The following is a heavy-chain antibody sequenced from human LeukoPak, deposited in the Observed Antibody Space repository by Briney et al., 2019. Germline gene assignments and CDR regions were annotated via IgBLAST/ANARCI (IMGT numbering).Heavy chain of an antibody. CDR2: INHSGST. J-gene: IGHJ6*03. D-gene: IGHD1-7*01. V-gene: IGHV4-34*01. CDR1: GGSFSGYY. CDR3: ARVTGTTPTPYYYYMDV. Sequence: SETLSLTCAVYGGSFSGYYWSWIRQPPGKGLEWIGEINHSGSTNYNSSLKSRVTISVDTSKNQFSLKLSSVTAADTAVYYCARVTGTTPTPYYYYMDVWGKGTTVTVSS.